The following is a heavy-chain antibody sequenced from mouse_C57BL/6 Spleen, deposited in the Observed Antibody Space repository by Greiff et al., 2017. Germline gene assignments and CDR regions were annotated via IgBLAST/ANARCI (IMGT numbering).Heavy chain of an antibody. CDR2: IDPSDSET. V-gene: IGHV1-52*01. J-gene: IGHJ3*01. CDR1: GYTFTSYW. Sequence: VQLQQPGAELVRPGSSVKLSCKASGYTFTSYWMHWVKQRPIQGLEWIGKIDPSDSETHYNQKFKDKATLTVDKSSSTAYMQLSSLTSEDSAVYYCASGGHYYGSSPFAYWGQGTLVTVSA. D-gene: IGHD1-1*01. CDR3: ASGGHYYGSSPFAY.